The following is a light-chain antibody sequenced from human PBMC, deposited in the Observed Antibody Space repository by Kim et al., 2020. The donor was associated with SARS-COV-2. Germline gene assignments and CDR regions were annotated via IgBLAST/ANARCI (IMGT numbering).Light chain of an antibody. CDR1: QDIRNE. CDR2: GAS. Sequence: ASQGDRVTITCQASQDIRNEVGWYQQNQGRAPRRLIYGASSLQSQVPSRFSGSGSGTEFTLTISSVQPEDFANYFCLQQNTYPITFGQGTRLEIK. V-gene: IGKV1-17*01. CDR3: LQQNTYPIT. J-gene: IGKJ5*01.